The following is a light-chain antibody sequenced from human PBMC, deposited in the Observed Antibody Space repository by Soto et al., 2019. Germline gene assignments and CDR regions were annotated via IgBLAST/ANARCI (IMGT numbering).Light chain of an antibody. Sequence: ILMTQSPATLSVSPGERATLSCRASQSVGDNSAWYQQKPGQAPRLLVYGASTRAAGIPARFIGSGSGTDFTLTISSVQSDDFALYYCQQYDHWPRTFGQGTKVEI. J-gene: IGKJ1*01. CDR3: QQYDHWPRT. CDR2: GAS. V-gene: IGKV3-15*01. CDR1: QSVGDN.